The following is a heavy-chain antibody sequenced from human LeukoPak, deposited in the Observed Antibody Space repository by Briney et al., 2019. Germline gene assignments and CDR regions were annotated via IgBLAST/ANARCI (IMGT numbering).Heavy chain of an antibody. CDR3: ARSPSSYDFWSGLSTSNWFDP. CDR1: GGSFSGYY. V-gene: IGHV4-34*01. D-gene: IGHD3-3*01. CDR2: INHSGST. Sequence: SETLSLTCAVYGGSFSGYYWSWIRQPPGKGLEWIGEINHSGSTNYNPSLKSRVTISVDTSKNQFSLKLSSVTAADTAVYYCARSPSSYDFWSGLSTSNWFDPWGQGTLVTVSS. J-gene: IGHJ5*02.